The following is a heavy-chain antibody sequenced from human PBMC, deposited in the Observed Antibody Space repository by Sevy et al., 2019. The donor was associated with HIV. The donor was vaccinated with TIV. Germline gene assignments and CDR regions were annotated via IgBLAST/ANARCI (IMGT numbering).Heavy chain of an antibody. J-gene: IGHJ4*02. CDR2: MNQDGTER. V-gene: IGHV3-7*01. CDR3: VREGLGGFSYSLDC. D-gene: IGHD3-16*01. CDR1: EFSFKSYW. Sequence: GGSLRLSCVASEFSFKSYWMSWVRQAPGKGLEWVATMNQDGTERDYVDSVKGRFTISRDNTKTSLFLQMNSLSAEDTGVYYCVREGLGGFSYSLDCWGQGTLVTVSS.